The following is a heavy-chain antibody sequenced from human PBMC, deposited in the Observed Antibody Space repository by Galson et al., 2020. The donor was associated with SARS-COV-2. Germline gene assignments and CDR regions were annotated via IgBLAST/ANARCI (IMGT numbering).Heavy chain of an antibody. V-gene: IGHV2-70*11. CDR1: GFSLSSSGVC. J-gene: IGHJ4*02. CDR2: IDWDNDK. D-gene: IGHD4-17*01. Sequence: SGPTLVKPTQTLTLTCTFSGFSLSSSGVCVTWIRQPPGKALEWLARIDWDNDKYYNTSLKPRLTISKDTSKNQVVLTMTNMDPVDTATYYCARTTPVTTAYDFDYWGQGTLVTVSS. CDR3: ARTTPVTTAYDFDY.